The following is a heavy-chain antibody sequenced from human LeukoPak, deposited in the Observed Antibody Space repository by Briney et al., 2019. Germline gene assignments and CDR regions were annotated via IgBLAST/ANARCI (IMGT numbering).Heavy chain of an antibody. CDR1: GFTFSSYA. J-gene: IGHJ4*02. CDR2: ISGSGGNT. Sequence: GGSLRLSCAASGFTFSSYAMSWVRQAPGKGLEWVSGISGSGGNTYYADSVKGRFSISRDNSKNTLYLQMNSLRAEDTAIYYCAKSKQWPAASYWGQGTLVTVSS. D-gene: IGHD6-19*01. CDR3: AKSKQWPAASY. V-gene: IGHV3-23*01.